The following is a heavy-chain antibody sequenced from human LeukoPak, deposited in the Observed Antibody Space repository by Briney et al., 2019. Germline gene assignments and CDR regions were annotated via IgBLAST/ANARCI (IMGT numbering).Heavy chain of an antibody. Sequence: VASVKVSCKASGYSFTGYYIHWVRQAPGQGLEWMGWINPYSGGTNYAQKFQGRATMTRDTSISTAYVEVNRLTSDDTAVYYCARDVLGAADRLAFWGQGTLVTVSS. J-gene: IGHJ4*02. V-gene: IGHV1-2*02. CDR1: GYSFTGYY. CDR3: ARDVLGAADRLAF. CDR2: INPYSGGT.